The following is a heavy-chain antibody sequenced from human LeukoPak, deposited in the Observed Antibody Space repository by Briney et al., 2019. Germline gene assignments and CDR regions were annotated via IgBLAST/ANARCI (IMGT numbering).Heavy chain of an antibody. Sequence: PGGSLRLSCAASGFTFSSYSMNWVRQAPGKGLEWVSSISSSSSYIYYADSVKGRFTISRDNAKNSLYLQMNSLRAEDTAVYYCASSSYDYYGSGSPPTLDYWGQGTLVTVSS. V-gene: IGHV3-21*01. J-gene: IGHJ4*02. CDR3: ASSSYDYYGSGSPPTLDY. CDR1: GFTFSSYS. CDR2: ISSSSSYI. D-gene: IGHD3-10*01.